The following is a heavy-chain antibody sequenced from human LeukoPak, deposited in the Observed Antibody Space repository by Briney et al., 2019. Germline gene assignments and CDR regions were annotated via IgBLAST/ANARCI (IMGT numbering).Heavy chain of an antibody. CDR2: IKSKADGGTT. D-gene: IGHD2-8*01. CDR1: GFIFSNAW. V-gene: IGHV3-15*01. CDR3: TTVYYASGALTPIDY. Sequence: PGGSLRLSCTASGFIFSNAWMSWVRQAPGKGLEWVGRIKSKADGGTTDYAAPVKGRFTISKDDSKNTLYLQMNSLKSEDTAVYYCTTVYYASGALTPIDYWGQGTLVTVSS. J-gene: IGHJ4*02.